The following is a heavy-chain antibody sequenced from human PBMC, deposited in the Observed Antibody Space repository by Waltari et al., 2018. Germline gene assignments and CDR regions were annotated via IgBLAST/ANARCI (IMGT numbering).Heavy chain of an antibody. J-gene: IGHJ4*02. Sequence: QVQLVQSGAEVKKPGASVKVSCKASGYTFTSYDMHWVGQAPGQGLEWMGIINPSGGSTSYVQKFQGRVTMTRDTSTSTVYMELSSLRSEDTAVYYCARTDGYNPFDYWGQGTLVTVSS. CDR3: ARTDGYNPFDY. V-gene: IGHV1-46*01. D-gene: IGHD5-12*01. CDR2: INPSGGST. CDR1: GYTFTSYD.